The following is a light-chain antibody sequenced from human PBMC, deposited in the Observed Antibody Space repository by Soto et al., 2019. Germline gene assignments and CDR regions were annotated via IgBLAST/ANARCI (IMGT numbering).Light chain of an antibody. CDR3: QQYNSYPWT. CDR1: QSISSW. CDR2: KAS. V-gene: IGKV1-5*03. Sequence: DIQMTQSPSTLSASVGDRVTITCRASQSISSWLAWYQRKPGKAPKVLIYKASSLQSGVPSRFSGNGSGTEFSLTISSLQSGDFASYYCQQYNSYPWTFGQGTKVDIK. J-gene: IGKJ1*01.